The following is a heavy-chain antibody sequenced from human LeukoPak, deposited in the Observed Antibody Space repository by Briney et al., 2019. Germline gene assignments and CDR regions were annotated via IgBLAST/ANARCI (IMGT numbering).Heavy chain of an antibody. CDR3: ARTQYSSGFVGLFDY. CDR2: INHSGST. V-gene: IGHV4-34*01. J-gene: IGHJ4*02. Sequence: SETLSLTCAVYGGSFSGYYWSWIRQPPGKGLEWIGEINHSGSTNYNPSLKSRVTISVDTSKNQFSLKLSSVTAADTAVYYCARTQYSSGFVGLFDYWGQGTLVTVSS. CDR1: GGSFSGYY. D-gene: IGHD6-19*01.